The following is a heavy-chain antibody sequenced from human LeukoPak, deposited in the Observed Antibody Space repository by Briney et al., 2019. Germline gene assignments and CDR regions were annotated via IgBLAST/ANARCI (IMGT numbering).Heavy chain of an antibody. J-gene: IGHJ4*02. CDR1: GFTFRSYG. CDR2: IRYDGNSN. D-gene: IGHD3-22*01. Sequence: PGGSLRLSCAACGFTFRSYGMHWVRQAPGKGLEWVAFIRYDGNSNYYADSVKGRFTISRDNSRSTLYLQMNSLRAEDTAVYYCAKEEVISGNHGVYFDYWGQGTLVTVSS. V-gene: IGHV3-30*02. CDR3: AKEEVISGNHGVYFDY.